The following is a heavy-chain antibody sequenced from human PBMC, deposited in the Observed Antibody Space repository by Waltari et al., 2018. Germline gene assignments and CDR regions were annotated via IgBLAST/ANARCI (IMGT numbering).Heavy chain of an antibody. Sequence: EVQLVESGGGLVQPGGSLRLSCETSGFTFSDSHMSWVRQAPGRGLSWISYISESGGRALYADSVKGRFTVSRDNAENSLFLQMTGLRAEDTAVYYCSREGYYYFDFWGQGTLVTVSS. CDR3: SREGYYYFDF. CDR2: ISESGGRA. D-gene: IGHD3-22*01. V-gene: IGHV3-48*03. J-gene: IGHJ4*02. CDR1: GFTFSDSH.